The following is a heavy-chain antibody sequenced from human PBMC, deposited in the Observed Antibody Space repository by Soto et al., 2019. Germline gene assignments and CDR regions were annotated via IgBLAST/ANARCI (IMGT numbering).Heavy chain of an antibody. CDR2: INLSNGDT. J-gene: IGHJ4*02. Sequence: QVQLVQSGAEVKKPGASVTVSCKASGYSFTTYYIRWARQAPGEGLEWMGMINLSNGDTNYAREFRGRVTMTRDTSANTVYMDLSSLRSEDTAVYYCARELPGAEVGFDYWGQGTLVTVSS. CDR3: ARELPGAEVGFDY. V-gene: IGHV1-46*01. CDR1: GYSFTTYY.